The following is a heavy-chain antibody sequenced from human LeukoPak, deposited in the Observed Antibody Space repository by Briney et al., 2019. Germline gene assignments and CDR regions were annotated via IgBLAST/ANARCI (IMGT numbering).Heavy chain of an antibody. D-gene: IGHD3-22*01. CDR1: GFTFSSYG. CDR2: IRYDGSNK. CDR3: AKEQYYYDSSGYYPLFDY. V-gene: IGHV3-30*02. J-gene: IGHJ4*02. Sequence: GGSLRLSCAASGFTFSSYGMHWVRQAPGKGLEWVAFIRYDGSNKYYADSVKGRFTISRDNSKNTLYLQMNSLRAEDTAVYYCAKEQYYYDSSGYYPLFDYWGQGTLVTVSS.